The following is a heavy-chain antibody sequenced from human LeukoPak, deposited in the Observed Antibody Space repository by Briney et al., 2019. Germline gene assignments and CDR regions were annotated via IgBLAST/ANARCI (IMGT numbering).Heavy chain of an antibody. CDR2: ISASGGST. CDR1: GVTLSSYA. V-gene: IGHV3-23*01. J-gene: IGHJ4*02. CDR3: ANYGDYQYFDY. D-gene: IGHD4-17*01. Sequence: GGSLRLSCAASGVTLSSYAMSWVRQAPGKGLEWVSGISASGGSTYYADAVKGRVTISRDSSKNTLYLQMNSLKTDDTAVYYCANYGDYQYFDYWGQGTPVTVSS.